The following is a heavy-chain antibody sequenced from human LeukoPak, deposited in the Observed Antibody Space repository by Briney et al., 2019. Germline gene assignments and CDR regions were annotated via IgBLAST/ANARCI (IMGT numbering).Heavy chain of an antibody. CDR1: GYTFTSYD. Sequence: GASVKVSCKASGYTFTSYDINWVRQATGQGLEWMGWMNPNSGNTGYAQKFQGRVTMTRNTSISTAYMELSSLRSEGTAVYYCARGLAPYYDFWSGYTFDYWGQGTLVTVSS. V-gene: IGHV1-8*01. J-gene: IGHJ4*02. CDR3: ARGLAPYYDFWSGYTFDY. D-gene: IGHD3-3*01. CDR2: MNPNSGNT.